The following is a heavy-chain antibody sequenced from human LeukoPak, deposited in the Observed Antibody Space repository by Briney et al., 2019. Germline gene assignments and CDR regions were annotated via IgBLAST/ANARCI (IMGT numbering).Heavy chain of an antibody. CDR2: IVVGSAYT. CDR3: ATEGRNDDYYYYGMDV. Sequence: GTSVKVSCQASGFTFTNSAVQWVRQARGQRLEWIGWIVVGSAYTNYAQKFQERVTITRDMSTSTAYMELSSLRSEDTAVYYCATEGRNDDYYYYGMDVWGKGTTVTVSS. CDR1: GFTFTNSA. J-gene: IGHJ6*04. V-gene: IGHV1-58*01. D-gene: IGHD1-1*01.